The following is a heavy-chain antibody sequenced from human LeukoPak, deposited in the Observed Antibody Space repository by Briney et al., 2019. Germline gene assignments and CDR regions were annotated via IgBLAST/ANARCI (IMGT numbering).Heavy chain of an antibody. CDR1: GGSFSAHY. CDR3: ARGRGARSSRWYNWFDP. J-gene: IGHJ5*02. D-gene: IGHD6-13*01. Sequence: SETLSLTCAVYGGSFSAHYWSWIRQPPGKGLEWIGEINHSGSTNYNPSLKSRVTISIDTSKNQFSLEMSSVTAADTAVYYCARGRGARSSRWYNWFDPWGQGTLVTASS. CDR2: INHSGST. V-gene: IGHV4-34*01.